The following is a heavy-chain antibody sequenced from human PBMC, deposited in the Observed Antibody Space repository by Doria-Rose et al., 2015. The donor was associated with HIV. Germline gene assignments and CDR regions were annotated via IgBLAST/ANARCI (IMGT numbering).Heavy chain of an antibody. Sequence: QESGPVLVKPTETLTLTCTVSGVSLSSPGMGVSWIRQPPGKALEWLANIFSDDDRSYKTSLKSRLTISRGTSKSQVVLTMTDMDPVDTATYYCARIKSSRWYHKYYVDFWGQGTLVIVSA. CDR2: IFSDDDR. D-gene: IGHD6-13*01. J-gene: IGHJ4*02. CDR1: GVSLSSPGMG. V-gene: IGHV2-26*01. CDR3: ARIKSSRWYHKYYVDF.